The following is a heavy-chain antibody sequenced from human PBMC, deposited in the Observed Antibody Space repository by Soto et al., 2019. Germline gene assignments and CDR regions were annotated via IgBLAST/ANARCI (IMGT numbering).Heavy chain of an antibody. Sequence: EVQLLESGGGLVQPGGSLRLSCAASGFTFSSYAMSWVRQAPGKGLEWVSAISGSGGSTYYADSVKGRFTISRDNSTNTLYLQMNSLRAEDTAVYYCAKDVSRNYYDSSGYQYWGQGTLVTVSS. CDR1: GFTFSSYA. CDR2: ISGSGGST. J-gene: IGHJ4*02. V-gene: IGHV3-23*01. CDR3: AKDVSRNYYDSSGYQY. D-gene: IGHD3-22*01.